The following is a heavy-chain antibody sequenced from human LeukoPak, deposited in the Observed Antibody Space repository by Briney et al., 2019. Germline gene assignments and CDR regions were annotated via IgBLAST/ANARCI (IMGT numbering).Heavy chain of an antibody. CDR3: ARIIFCSSTSCYGYYFDY. D-gene: IGHD2-2*01. CDR2: IYYSGST. V-gene: IGHV4-30-4*08. CDR1: GGSISSGDYY. Sequence: PSETLSLTCTVSGGSISSGDYYWSWIRQPPGKCLEWIGYIYYSGSTYYNPSLKSRVTISVDTSKNQFSLKLSSVTAADTAVYYCARIIFCSSTSCYGYYFDYWGQGTLVTVSS. J-gene: IGHJ4*02.